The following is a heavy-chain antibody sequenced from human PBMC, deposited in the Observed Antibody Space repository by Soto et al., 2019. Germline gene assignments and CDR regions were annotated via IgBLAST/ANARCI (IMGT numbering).Heavy chain of an antibody. CDR3: ERVAY. CDR2: ISSGSSDT. Sequence: PGGSLRLSCAASGFIFSRSAMNWVRQAPGKGLEWVSSISSGSSDTWYADSVKGRFIISRDNAQNSLFLQMNTLRPEDTAIYYCERVAYWGPGTQVTVSS. CDR1: GFIFSRSA. J-gene: IGHJ4*02. V-gene: IGHV3-21*01.